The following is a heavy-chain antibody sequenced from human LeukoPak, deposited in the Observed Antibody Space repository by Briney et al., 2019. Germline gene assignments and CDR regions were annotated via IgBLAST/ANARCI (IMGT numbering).Heavy chain of an antibody. CDR2: ISNDGNNK. CDR3: ASESRDGYNYYYYGMDV. CDR1: GFTFSSYP. V-gene: IGHV3-30*14. D-gene: IGHD5-24*01. J-gene: IGHJ6*02. Sequence: PGRSLRLSCAASGFTFSSYPIHWVRQAPGKGLEWVAVISNDGNNKYYTDSVKGRFTISRDNSKNTLYLQMNSLRAEDTAVYYCASESRDGYNYYYYGMDVWGQGTTVTVSS.